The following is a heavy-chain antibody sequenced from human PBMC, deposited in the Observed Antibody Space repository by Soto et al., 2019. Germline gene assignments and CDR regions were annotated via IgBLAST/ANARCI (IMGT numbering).Heavy chain of an antibody. CDR2: ISSSSSTI. Sequence: GSLRLSCAASGFTFSSYSMNWVRQAPGKGLEWVSYISSSSSTIYYADSVKGRFTISRDNAKNSLYLQMNSLRAEDTAVYYCARLSVSCTWPDEYFQHWGQGTLVTVSS. D-gene: IGHD2-8*01. CDR3: ARLSVSCTWPDEYFQH. J-gene: IGHJ1*01. CDR1: GFTFSSYS. V-gene: IGHV3-48*01.